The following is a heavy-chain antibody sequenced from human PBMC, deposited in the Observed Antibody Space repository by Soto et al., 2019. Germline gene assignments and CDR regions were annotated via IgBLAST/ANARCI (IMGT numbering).Heavy chain of an antibody. CDR1: GFTFSDSS. CDR3: ARVGTAATSYYYYGMDV. Sequence: GGSLRLSCAASGFTFSDSSIHWVRQFPGKGLEWVALISYEGSNKYYADSVKGRFTISRDNSKNTLYLQMNSLRAEDTAAYYCARVGTAATSYYYYGMDVWGQGTTVTVSS. CDR2: ISYEGSNK. D-gene: IGHD6-13*01. J-gene: IGHJ6*02. V-gene: IGHV3-30-3*01.